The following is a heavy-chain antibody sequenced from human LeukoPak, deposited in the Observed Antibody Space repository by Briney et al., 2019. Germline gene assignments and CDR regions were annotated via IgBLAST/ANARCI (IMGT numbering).Heavy chain of an antibody. CDR2: IKSKTDGGTT. D-gene: IGHD3-10*01. J-gene: IGHJ4*02. V-gene: IGHV3-15*01. Sequence: PGGSLRLSCAASGFTFSNAWMSWVRQAPGKGLEWVGRIKSKTDGGTTDYAAPVKGRFTISRDDSKNTLYLQMNSLKTEDTAVYYCTTDAVLITMVRGVIIAPFDYWGQGTLVTVSS. CDR3: TTDAVLITMVRGVIIAPFDY. CDR1: GFTFSNAW.